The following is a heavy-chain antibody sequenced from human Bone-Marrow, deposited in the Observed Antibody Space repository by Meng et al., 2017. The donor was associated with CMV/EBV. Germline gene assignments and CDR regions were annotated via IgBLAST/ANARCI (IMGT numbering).Heavy chain of an antibody. CDR2: INPNSGGT. CDR3: TTANPSGSYLPTHH. D-gene: IGHD1-26*01. V-gene: IGHV1-2*02. Sequence: ASVKVSCKASGYTFTDYFIHWVRQAPGQGLEWMGWINPNSGGTNFAQKFQGRVTMTSDTSVSTAYMELSRLRSDDTAVYYCTTANPSGSYLPTHHWGQGTLVTVSS. J-gene: IGHJ5*02. CDR1: GYTFTDYF.